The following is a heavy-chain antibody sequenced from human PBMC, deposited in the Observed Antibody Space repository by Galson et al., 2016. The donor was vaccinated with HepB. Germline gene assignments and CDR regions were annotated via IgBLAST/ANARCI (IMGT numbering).Heavy chain of an antibody. CDR1: GGTFSNYA. CDR2: IIPIFGTA. J-gene: IGHJ6*02. V-gene: IGHV1-69*13. Sequence: SVKVSCKASGGTFSNYAISWVRQAPGQGLEWMGGIIPIFGTAKYAQKFQGRVTITADESTSTAYMELSSLRSEDTAMYYCARDRVLFWFGESCSMDVWGHGTTVTVSS. CDR3: ARDRVLFWFGESCSMDV. D-gene: IGHD3-10*01.